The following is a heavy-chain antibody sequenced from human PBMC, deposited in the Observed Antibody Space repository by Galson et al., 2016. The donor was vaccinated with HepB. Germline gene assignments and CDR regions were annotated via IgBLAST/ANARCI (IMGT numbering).Heavy chain of an antibody. CDR1: GFTFSSYC. Sequence: SLRLSCAASGFTFSSYCMTWVRQAPGKGLEWVANINHDGSQKYYVDSVKGRFTISRDKANNSLYLQMNSLRAEDTAVYYCARVRFLGWLYFDYWGQGALVTVSS. CDR3: ARVRFLGWLYFDY. V-gene: IGHV3-7*03. D-gene: IGHD3-3*01. CDR2: INHDGSQK. J-gene: IGHJ4*02.